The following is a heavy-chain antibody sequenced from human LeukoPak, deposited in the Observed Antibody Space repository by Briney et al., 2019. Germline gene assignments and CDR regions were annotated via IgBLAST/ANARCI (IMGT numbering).Heavy chain of an antibody. Sequence: PSETLSLTCAVSGGSISSSNWWSWVRQPPGKGLEWIGSIYYSGSTYYNPSLKSRVTISVDTSKNQFSLKLSSVTAADTAVYYCAREGNDFWSGYYNYWGQGTLVTVSS. V-gene: IGHV4-4*02. CDR1: GGSISSSNW. J-gene: IGHJ4*02. D-gene: IGHD3-3*01. CDR3: AREGNDFWSGYYNY. CDR2: IYYSGST.